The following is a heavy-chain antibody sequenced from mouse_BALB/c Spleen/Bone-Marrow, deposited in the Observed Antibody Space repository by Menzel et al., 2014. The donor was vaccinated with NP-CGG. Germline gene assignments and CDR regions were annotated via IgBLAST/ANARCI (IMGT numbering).Heavy chain of an antibody. CDR2: IDPANGNT. J-gene: IGHJ2*01. D-gene: IGHD1-1*01. Sequence: EVKLMESGAELVKSGASVKLSCTASGFNIKDTYMHWVKQGPEQGLEWIGRIDPANGNTKYDPKFQGKATMTADTSSNTAYLQLSSLTSEDTAVYYCARYYYGTLLDYWGQGTTLTVSS. V-gene: IGHV14-3*02. CDR3: ARYYYGTLLDY. CDR1: GFNIKDTY.